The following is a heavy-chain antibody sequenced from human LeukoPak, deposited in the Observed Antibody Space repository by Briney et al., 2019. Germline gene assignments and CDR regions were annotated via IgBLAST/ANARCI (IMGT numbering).Heavy chain of an antibody. V-gene: IGHV3-21*01. CDR2: ISSSSSYI. J-gene: IGHJ4*02. CDR3: ARWGSGWRVDY. D-gene: IGHD6-19*01. Sequence: GGSLRLSCAASGFTFSSYSMNWVRQAPGKGLEWVSSISSSSSYIYYADSVKGRFTISRDNAKNSLYLQMNSLRADDTAVYYCARWGSGWRVDYWGQGTLVTVSS. CDR1: GFTFSSYS.